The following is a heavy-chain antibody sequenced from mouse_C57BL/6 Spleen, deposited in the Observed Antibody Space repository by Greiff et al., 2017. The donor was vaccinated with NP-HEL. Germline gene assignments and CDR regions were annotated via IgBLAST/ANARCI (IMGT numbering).Heavy chain of an antibody. D-gene: IGHD1-1*01. CDR3: ARSYGSSSYYFDY. J-gene: IGHJ2*01. CDR1: GFTFTDYY. CDR2: IRNKANGYTT. Sequence: EVQLVESGGGLVQPGGSLSLSCAASGFTFTDYYMSWVRQPPGKALEWLGFIRNKANGYTTEYSASVKGRFTISRDNSQSILYLQMNALRAEDSATYYCARSYGSSSYYFDYWGQGTTLTVSS. V-gene: IGHV7-3*01.